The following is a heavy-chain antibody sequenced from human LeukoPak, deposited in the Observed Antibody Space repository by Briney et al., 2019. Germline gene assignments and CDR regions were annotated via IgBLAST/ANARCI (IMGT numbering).Heavy chain of an antibody. CDR3: ARGFRLGLNYYYYYGMDV. Sequence: GGSLRLSCAASGFTFSIYWMSWVRQAPGKGLVWVSRINSDGSSTSYADSVKGRFTISRDNAKNTLYLQMNSLRAEDTAVYYCARGFRLGLNYYYYYGMDVWGQGTTVTVSS. J-gene: IGHJ6*02. D-gene: IGHD3-9*01. V-gene: IGHV3-74*01. CDR2: INSDGSST. CDR1: GFTFSIYW.